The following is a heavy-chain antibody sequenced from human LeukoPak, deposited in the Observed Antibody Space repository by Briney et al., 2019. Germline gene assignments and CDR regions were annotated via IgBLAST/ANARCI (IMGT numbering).Heavy chain of an antibody. V-gene: IGHV1-18*01. Sequence: ASVKVSWKASGYTFTNYGISWGRQAPGQGLEWMGWISAYNGNTIHAQKRQGRVTMTTYTCTSTAFMELRRLRSDDTAVYYCAIGLPVGDTDSFEYWGQGTLVTVSS. CDR1: GYTFTNYG. J-gene: IGHJ4*02. CDR2: ISAYNGNT. D-gene: IGHD1-26*01. CDR3: AIGLPVGDTDSFEY.